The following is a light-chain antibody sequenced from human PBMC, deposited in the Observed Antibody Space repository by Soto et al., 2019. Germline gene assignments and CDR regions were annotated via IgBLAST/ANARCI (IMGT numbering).Light chain of an antibody. CDR1: QGISNW. J-gene: IGKJ2*01. CDR3: QQTNTFLPLT. V-gene: IGKV1-12*01. CDR2: AAS. Sequence: DIQMTQSPSSVSASVGDRVTITCRASQGISNWLAWYQQQPGKAPKLLIYAASSLQSGVPSRFSGGGSGTHFTLIISSLQPEDFATYYCQQTNTFLPLTFGQGTKLEIK.